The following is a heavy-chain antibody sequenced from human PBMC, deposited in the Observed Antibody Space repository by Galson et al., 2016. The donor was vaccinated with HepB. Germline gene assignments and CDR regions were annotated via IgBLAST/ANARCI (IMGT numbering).Heavy chain of an antibody. CDR1: GGIFSSYG. Sequence: SVKVSCKASGGIFSSYGISWVRQAPGQGLEWMGGIIPSFGTIVYAQKFQGRVTISADKFTKTAYMELTSLRSEDTAVYYCASGTWGGIFGVVKGHYYYMEVWGKGTTVTVSS. D-gene: IGHD3-3*02. CDR3: ASGTWGGIFGVVKGHYYYMEV. CDR2: IIPSFGTI. V-gene: IGHV1-69*06. J-gene: IGHJ6*03.